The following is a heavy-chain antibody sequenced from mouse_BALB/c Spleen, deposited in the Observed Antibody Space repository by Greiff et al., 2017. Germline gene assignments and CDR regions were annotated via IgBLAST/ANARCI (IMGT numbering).Heavy chain of an antibody. CDR1: GFTFSDYY. Sequence: EVQRVESGGGLVKPGGSLKLSCAASGFTFSDYYMYWVRQTPEKRLEWVATISDGGSYTYYPDSVKGRFTISRDNAKNNLYLQMSSLKSEDTAMYYCARKGNDFDYWGQGTTLTVSS. CDR3: ARKGNDFDY. V-gene: IGHV5-4*02. J-gene: IGHJ2*01. CDR2: ISDGGSYT.